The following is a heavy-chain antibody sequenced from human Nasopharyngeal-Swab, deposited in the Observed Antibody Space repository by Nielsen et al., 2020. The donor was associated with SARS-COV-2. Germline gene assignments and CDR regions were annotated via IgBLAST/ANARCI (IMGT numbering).Heavy chain of an antibody. CDR3: ARGHNTYCGGDCYSLATDY. Sequence: GGSLRLSCAASGFTFSSYAMSWVRQAPGKGLEWVSAISGSGGSTYYADSVRGRFTISRDNSKNTLYPQMNSLRAEDTAVYYCARGHNTYCGGDCYSLATDYWGQGTLVTVSS. J-gene: IGHJ4*02. V-gene: IGHV3-23*01. CDR1: GFTFSSYA. CDR2: ISGSGGST. D-gene: IGHD2-21*02.